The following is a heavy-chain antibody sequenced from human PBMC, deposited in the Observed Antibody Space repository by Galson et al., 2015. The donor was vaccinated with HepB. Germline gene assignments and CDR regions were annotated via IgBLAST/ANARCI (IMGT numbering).Heavy chain of an antibody. J-gene: IGHJ4*02. V-gene: IGHV3-48*02. CDR2: ISSSSSTK. CDR3: ARDMLYSTFPEFDY. D-gene: IGHD4-11*01. Sequence: SLRLSCAASGFTFSSYAMHWVRQAPGKGLEWVSYISSSSSTKYYADSVKGRFTISRDNAKNSLYLQMTSLRDEDTAVYYCARDMLYSTFPEFDYWGQGTLVTVSS. CDR1: GFTFSSYA.